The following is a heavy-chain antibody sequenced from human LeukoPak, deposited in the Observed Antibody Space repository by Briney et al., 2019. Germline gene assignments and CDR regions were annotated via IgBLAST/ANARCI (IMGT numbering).Heavy chain of an antibody. J-gene: IGHJ4*02. CDR3: ARDSDSGSYSYFDY. V-gene: IGHV4-59*01. Sequence: SVTLSLTCTVSGGSISSYYWSWIRQPPGKGLEWIGYIYYSGSTNYNPSLKSRVTISVDTSKNQFSLKLSSVTAADTAVYYCARDSDSGSYSYFDYWGQGTLVTVSS. D-gene: IGHD1-26*01. CDR1: GGSISSYY. CDR2: IYYSGST.